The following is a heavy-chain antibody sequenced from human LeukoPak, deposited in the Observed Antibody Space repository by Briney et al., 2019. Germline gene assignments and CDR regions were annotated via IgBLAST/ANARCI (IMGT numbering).Heavy chain of an antibody. Sequence: PGGSLRLSCAASGFTFSSYAMHWVRQAPGKGLEWVAVISYDGSNKYYADSVKGRFTIPRDNSKNTLYLQMNSLRAEDTAVYYCARSVNEQWLVLTGDYWGQGTLVTVSS. V-gene: IGHV3-30-3*01. CDR3: ARSVNEQWLVLTGDY. D-gene: IGHD6-19*01. CDR1: GFTFSSYA. CDR2: ISYDGSNK. J-gene: IGHJ4*02.